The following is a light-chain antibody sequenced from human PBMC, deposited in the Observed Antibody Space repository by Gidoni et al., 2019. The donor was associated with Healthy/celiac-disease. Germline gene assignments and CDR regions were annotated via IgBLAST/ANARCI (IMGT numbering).Light chain of an antibody. CDR1: QGISSY. V-gene: IGKV1-8*01. CDR3: QQYYSQYT. J-gene: IGKJ2*01. Sequence: AIRMTQSPSSLSASTGDSVTITCRASQGISSYLAWYQQKPGKAPKLLIYAASTLQSGVPSRFSGSGSGTDFTLTISCLQSEDFATYYCQQYYSQYTFGQGTKLEIK. CDR2: AAS.